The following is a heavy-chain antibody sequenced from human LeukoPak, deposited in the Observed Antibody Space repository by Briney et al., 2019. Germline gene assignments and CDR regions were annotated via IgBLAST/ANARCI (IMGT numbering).Heavy chain of an antibody. Sequence: PGGSLRLSCAASGFTFSSYSMNWVRQAPGKGLEWVSSISSSSSYIYYADSVKGRFTISRDNAKNSLYLQMNSLRAEDTAVYYCARGRGSGSYYPYYFDYWGQGTLVTVSS. D-gene: IGHD3-10*01. J-gene: IGHJ4*02. CDR3: ARGRGSGSYYPYYFDY. CDR1: GFTFSSYS. CDR2: ISSSSSYI. V-gene: IGHV3-21*01.